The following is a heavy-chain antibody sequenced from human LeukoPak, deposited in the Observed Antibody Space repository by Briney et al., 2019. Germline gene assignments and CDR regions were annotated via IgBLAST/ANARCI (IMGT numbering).Heavy chain of an antibody. D-gene: IGHD2-21*02. CDR3: ARADCGGDCYGGNNWFDP. Sequence: KTSQTLSLTCTVSGGSISSGGYYWSWIRQPPGKGLEWIGYIYYSGSTYYNPSLKSRVTISVDTSKNQFSLKLSSVTAADTAVYYCARADCGGDCYGGNNWFDPWGQGTLVTVSS. CDR2: IYYSGST. J-gene: IGHJ5*02. CDR1: GGSISSGGYY. V-gene: IGHV4-30-4*08.